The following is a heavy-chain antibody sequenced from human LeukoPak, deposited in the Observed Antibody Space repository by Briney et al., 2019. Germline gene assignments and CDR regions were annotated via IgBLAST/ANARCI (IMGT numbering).Heavy chain of an antibody. CDR3: ARPVIGDDEDWYFDL. J-gene: IGHJ2*01. CDR2: ILPDDSDT. Sequence: GESLQISCKGSGYNFANSWIGWVRQMPGKGPQWMGLILPDDSDTRHSPSFRGQVTLSVDKSISTAYLQWSSLKASDSAIYYFARPVIGDDEDWYFDLWGRGTLVTVSS. D-gene: IGHD2-21*01. CDR1: GYNFANSW. V-gene: IGHV5-51*01.